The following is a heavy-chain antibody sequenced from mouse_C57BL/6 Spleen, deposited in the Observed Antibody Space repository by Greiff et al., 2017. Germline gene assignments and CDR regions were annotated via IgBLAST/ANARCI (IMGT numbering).Heavy chain of an antibody. D-gene: IGHD1-1*01. V-gene: IGHV8-12*01. J-gene: IGHJ3*01. CDR1: GFSLSTSGMG. CDR2: IYWDDDK. Sequence: QFTLKESGPGILQSSQTLSLTCSFSGFSLSTSGMGVSWIRQPSGKGLEWLAPIYWDDDKRYTPSLKRQLTLSKDTSRNQVVLKIISVDTADTATYYCARSGYYYGSSWFAYWGQGTLVTVSA. CDR3: ARSGYYYGSSWFAY.